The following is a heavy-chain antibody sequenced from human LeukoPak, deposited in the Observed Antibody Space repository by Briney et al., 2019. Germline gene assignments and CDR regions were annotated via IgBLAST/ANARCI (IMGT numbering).Heavy chain of an antibody. Sequence: SETLSLTCAVYGGSFRGYYWSWIRQPPGKGLEWIGEINHSGSTNYNPSLKSRVTISVDTSKNQFSLKLSSVTAADTAVYYCARAPVLGSGWGQGTLVTVSS. CDR2: INHSGST. J-gene: IGHJ4*02. CDR1: GGSFRGYY. D-gene: IGHD6-25*01. CDR3: ARAPVLGSG. V-gene: IGHV4-34*01.